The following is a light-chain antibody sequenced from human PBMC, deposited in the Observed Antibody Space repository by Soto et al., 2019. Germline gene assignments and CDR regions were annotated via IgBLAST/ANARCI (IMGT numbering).Light chain of an antibody. CDR3: LQHNSYPPT. J-gene: IGKJ5*01. V-gene: IGKV2-28*01. CDR1: QRLQHRNGFNY. CDR2: LAS. Sequence: EIVMTQSPLSLAVTPRDAAAISCMPSQRLQHRNGFNYLDWYLQRPGQSPQLLIYLASNRASGVPDRFSGSGSGTEFTLTISSLQPEDFATYYCLQHNSYPPTFGQGTRLEIK.